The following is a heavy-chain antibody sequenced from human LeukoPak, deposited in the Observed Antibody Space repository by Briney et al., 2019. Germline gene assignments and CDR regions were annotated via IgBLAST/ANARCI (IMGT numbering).Heavy chain of an antibody. V-gene: IGHV3-23*01. CDR3: AGHGIITMVRGVIINSGDWFDP. CDR1: GFTFSTYA. D-gene: IGHD3-10*01. Sequence: GGSLRLSRAASGFTFSTYAMSWVRQAPGKGLEWVSSISISGGSTYYAESVKGRFTISRDNSRNTLYLQMNSLRAEDTAVYYCAGHGIITMVRGVIINSGDWFDPWGQGTLVTVSS. J-gene: IGHJ5*02. CDR2: ISISGGST.